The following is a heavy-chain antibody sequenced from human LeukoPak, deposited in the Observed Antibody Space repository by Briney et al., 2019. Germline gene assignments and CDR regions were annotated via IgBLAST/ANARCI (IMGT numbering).Heavy chain of an antibody. J-gene: IGHJ4*02. V-gene: IGHV3-30*18. D-gene: IGHD3-10*01. CDR1: GFTFSSYG. CDR3: AKSGGWFGDLLSYFDY. Sequence: PGGSLRLSCAASGFTFSSYGMHWVRQAPGKGLEWVAVISYDGNNKYYADSVKGRFTISRDNSKNTLYLQMNSLRAEDTAVYYCAKSGGWFGDLLSYFDYWGQGTLVTVSS. CDR2: ISYDGNNK.